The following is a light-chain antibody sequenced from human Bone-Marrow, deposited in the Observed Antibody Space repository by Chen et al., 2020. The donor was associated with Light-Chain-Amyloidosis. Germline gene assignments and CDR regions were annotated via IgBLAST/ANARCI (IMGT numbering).Light chain of an antibody. CDR2: DAS. CDR1: QSVSSNY. J-gene: IGKJ1*01. Sequence: TVLTQSPGTLSLSPGERATLSCRASQSVSSNYLAWYQQTPGQAPRLLIYDASSRATGIPDRFSGSGAGTDFTLTISRLEPEDFAVDYCQQDASPPQTFGQGTKVEIK. CDR3: QQDASPPQT. V-gene: IGKV3-20*01.